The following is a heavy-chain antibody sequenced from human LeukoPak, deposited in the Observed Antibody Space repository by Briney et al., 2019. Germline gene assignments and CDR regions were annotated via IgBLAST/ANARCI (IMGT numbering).Heavy chain of an antibody. CDR2: IYSSGSA. Sequence: PSETLSLTCTVSGASINNNFWTWIRQPPGKGLEWLGYIYSSGSANYNPSLKSRVIISGDTSKNQISLNLTSVTAADTAVYFCARHRDYYDTWGHGTLVTVSS. CDR1: GASINNNF. V-gene: IGHV4-59*08. D-gene: IGHD3-22*01. CDR3: ARHRDYYDT. J-gene: IGHJ4*01.